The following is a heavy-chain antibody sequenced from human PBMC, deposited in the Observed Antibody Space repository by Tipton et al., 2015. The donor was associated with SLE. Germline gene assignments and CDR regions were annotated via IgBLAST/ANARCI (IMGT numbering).Heavy chain of an antibody. Sequence: TLSLTCTVSGGSISSYVWTWIRQPPGKGLEWIGYIYDSGSTNYNPSLKSRVTISVDTSKNQFSLNLSSMTAADTAVYYCAREGGSFWGQGTLVTVSS. CDR3: AREGGSF. V-gene: IGHV4-59*12. CDR2: IYDSGST. CDR1: GGSISSYV. D-gene: IGHD1-26*01. J-gene: IGHJ4*02.